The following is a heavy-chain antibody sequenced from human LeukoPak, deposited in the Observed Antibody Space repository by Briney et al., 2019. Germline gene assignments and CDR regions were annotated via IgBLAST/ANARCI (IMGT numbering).Heavy chain of an antibody. Sequence: GGSLRLSCAASGFTFSSYGMHWVRQAPGKGLEWVAFIRYDGSNKYYADSVKGRFTISRDNSKNTLYLQMNSLRAEDTAVYYCAKDARGYRFLEWSRIHNWFDPWGQGTLVTVSS. J-gene: IGHJ5*02. CDR1: GFTFSSYG. V-gene: IGHV3-30*02. D-gene: IGHD3-3*01. CDR3: AKDARGYRFLEWSRIHNWFDP. CDR2: IRYDGSNK.